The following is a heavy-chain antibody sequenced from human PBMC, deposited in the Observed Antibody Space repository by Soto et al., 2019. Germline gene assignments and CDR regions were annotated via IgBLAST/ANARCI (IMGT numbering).Heavy chain of an antibody. CDR2: IYYSGST. D-gene: IGHD4-17*01. CDR1: GGSISSSSYY. V-gene: IGHV4-39*01. Sequence: QLQLQESGPGLVKPSETLSLTCTVSGGSISSSSYYWGWIRQPPGKGLEWIGSIYYSGSTYYNPSLKSRGTISVDTSKNQFSLKLSSVTAADTAVYYCARGRKTTVTTGFDPWGQGTLVTVSS. CDR3: ARGRKTTVTTGFDP. J-gene: IGHJ5*02.